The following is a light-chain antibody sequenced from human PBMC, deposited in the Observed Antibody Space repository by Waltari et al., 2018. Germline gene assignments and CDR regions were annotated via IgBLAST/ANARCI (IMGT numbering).Light chain of an antibody. J-gene: IGLJ3*02. CDR3: ATWDDSLNGWV. CDR2: KDY. Sequence: QSVLTQPPSASGAPGQQVSLSCSRGSTTNTNSAFCYQQFPGTAPKLIVYKDYERPSGVPDRFSASKSGTSASLAISGLRSDDEADYYCATWDDSLNGWVFGGGTKLTVL. V-gene: IGLV1-47*01. CDR1: STTNTNS.